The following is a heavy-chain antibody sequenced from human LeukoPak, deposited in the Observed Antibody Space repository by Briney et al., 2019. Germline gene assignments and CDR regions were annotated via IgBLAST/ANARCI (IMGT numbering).Heavy chain of an antibody. V-gene: IGHV3-64D*09. CDR3: VKITSGTGGDC. J-gene: IGHJ4*02. CDR1: GFTFSAYA. CDR2: ISSNGGRS. D-gene: IGHD7-27*01. Sequence: PGGSLRLSCSASGFTFSAYAMYWVRQAPGKGLEYVSGISSNGGRSFYADSVRSSFTISRDTSKNTLDLQMSSLRDEDTAVYYCVKITSGTGGDCWGQGTRLTVSS.